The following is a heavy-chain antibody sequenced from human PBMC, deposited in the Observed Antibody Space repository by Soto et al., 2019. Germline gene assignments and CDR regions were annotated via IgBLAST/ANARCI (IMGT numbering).Heavy chain of an antibody. V-gene: IGHV4-61*01. CDR2: IYYSGST. Sequence: TSETLSLTCTVSGGSVSSGSYYWSWIRQPPGKGLEWIGYIYYSGSTNYNPSLKSRVTISVDTSKNQFSLKLSSVTAADTAVYYCARIDSSGYYLVYWGQGTLVTVSS. CDR3: ARIDSSGYYLVY. CDR1: GGSVSSGSYY. D-gene: IGHD3-22*01. J-gene: IGHJ4*02.